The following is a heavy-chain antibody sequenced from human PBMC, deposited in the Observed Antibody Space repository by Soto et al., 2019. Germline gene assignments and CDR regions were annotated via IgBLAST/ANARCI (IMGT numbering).Heavy chain of an antibody. J-gene: IGHJ6*02. D-gene: IGHD3-10*01. Sequence: EMQMLESGGDLVQPGGSLRLSCAASGFTFGNYAMCWVRQAPGKGLEWVAALDGRGGVTYYADSVKGRFIISRDNSKNTLYLQMSSLRAEDTAVYYCARNGRGDYHGMDVWGQGTTVTVSS. CDR3: ARNGRGDYHGMDV. CDR2: LDGRGGVT. CDR1: GFTFGNYA. V-gene: IGHV3-23*01.